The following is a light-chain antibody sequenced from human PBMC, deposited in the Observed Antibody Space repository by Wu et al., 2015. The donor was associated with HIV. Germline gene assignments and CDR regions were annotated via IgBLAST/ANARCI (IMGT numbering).Light chain of an antibody. CDR1: QSVSSSY. V-gene: IGKV3-15*01. Sequence: EIVLTQSPGTLSLSRGERATLSCRASQSVSSSYLAWYQQKPGQAPRLLIYGASTRATGIPARFSGSGSGTEFTLTISSLQSEDFAVYYCQQYNNWPRTFGQGTKVEIK. J-gene: IGKJ1*01. CDR3: QQYNNWPRT. CDR2: GAS.